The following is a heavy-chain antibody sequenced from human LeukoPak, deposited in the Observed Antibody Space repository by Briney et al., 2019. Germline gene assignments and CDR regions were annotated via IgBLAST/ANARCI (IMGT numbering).Heavy chain of an antibody. J-gene: IGHJ3*02. Sequence: SETLSLTCTVSGGSISSYYWSWIRQPPGKGLEWIGYIYYGGSTNYSPSLKSRVTIFGDTSKNQFFLKLSSVTAADTAVYYCARARYVNSFYAFDIWGQGTLVTVSS. CDR2: IYYGGST. V-gene: IGHV4-59*01. D-gene: IGHD3-9*01. CDR3: ARARYVNSFYAFDI. CDR1: GGSISSYY.